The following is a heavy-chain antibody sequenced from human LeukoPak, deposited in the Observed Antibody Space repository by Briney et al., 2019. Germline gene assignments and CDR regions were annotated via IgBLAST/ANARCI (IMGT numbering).Heavy chain of an antibody. V-gene: IGHV3-15*01. Sequence: GGSLRLSCAVSGFTFSNAWMSWVRQAPGKGLEWVGRIKSKTDGGTTDYAAPVKGRFTISRDDSKNTLYLQMSSLRAEDTAVYYCARDLESYQGPFDYWGQGTLVTVSS. J-gene: IGHJ4*02. CDR2: IKSKTDGGTT. D-gene: IGHD1-26*01. CDR3: ARDLESYQGPFDY. CDR1: GFTFSNAW.